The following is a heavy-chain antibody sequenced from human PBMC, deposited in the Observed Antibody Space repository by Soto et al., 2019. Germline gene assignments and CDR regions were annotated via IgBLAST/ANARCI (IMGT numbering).Heavy chain of an antibody. CDR3: AKGGFDILTGYQYYFDY. V-gene: IGHV3-23*01. CDR2: ISGSGGST. CDR1: GFTFSSYA. D-gene: IGHD3-9*01. J-gene: IGHJ4*02. Sequence: GGSLRLSCAASGFTFSSYAMSWVRQAPGKGLEWVSAISGSGGSTYYADSVKGRFTISRDNSKNTLYLQMNSLRAEDTAVYYCAKGGFDILTGYQYYFDYWGQGTLVTVSS.